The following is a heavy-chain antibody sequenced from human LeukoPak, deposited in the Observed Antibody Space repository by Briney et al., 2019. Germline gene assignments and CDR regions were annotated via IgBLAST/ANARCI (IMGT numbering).Heavy chain of an antibody. CDR1: GGSFSGYY. Sequence: PSETLSLTCAVYGGSFSGYYWSWIRRPPGKGLEWIGEINHSGSTNYNPSLKSRVTISVDTSKNQFSLKLSSVTAADTAVYYCATCSGWYRYFDYWGQGTLVTVSS. J-gene: IGHJ4*02. D-gene: IGHD6-19*01. V-gene: IGHV4-34*01. CDR3: ATCSGWYRYFDY. CDR2: INHSGST.